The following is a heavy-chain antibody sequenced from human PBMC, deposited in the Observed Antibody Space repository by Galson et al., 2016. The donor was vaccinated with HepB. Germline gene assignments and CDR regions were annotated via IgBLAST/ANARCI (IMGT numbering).Heavy chain of an antibody. CDR2: IGSSPGTV. CDR3: GRDPLGYSYALVRYFDY. D-gene: IGHD5-18*01. J-gene: IGHJ4*02. V-gene: IGHV3-48*02. CDR1: GFTFTSYS. Sequence: SLRLSCAASGFTFTSYSMNWVRQVPGKGLEWVSYIGSSPGTVYYADSVKGRFTISRDNAKNSLYLQMNSLRDEDTAVYYCGRDPLGYSYALVRYFDYWGQGTLVTVSS.